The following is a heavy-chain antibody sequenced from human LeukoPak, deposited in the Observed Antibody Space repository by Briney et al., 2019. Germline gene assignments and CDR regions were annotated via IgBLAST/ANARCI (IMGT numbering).Heavy chain of an antibody. CDR3: ARKPYCRSSPCMPDYHYYYMDV. CDR2: IRYDGSNS. Sequence: GGSLRLSCAASGASEYTFTTYGMHWVRQAPGKELEWLAFIRYDGSNSYYADSVKGRFTISRDNSKNTLYLQMSSLRTEDTAVYYCARKPYCRSSPCMPDYHYYYMDVWGKGTTVTVSS. V-gene: IGHV3-30*02. CDR1: GASEYTFTTYG. J-gene: IGHJ6*03. D-gene: IGHD2-2*01.